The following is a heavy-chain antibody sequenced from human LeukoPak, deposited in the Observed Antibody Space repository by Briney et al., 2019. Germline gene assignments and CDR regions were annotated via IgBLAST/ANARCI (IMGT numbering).Heavy chain of an antibody. CDR2: ISSSGSTI. D-gene: IGHD6-19*01. CDR3: AKSRVGSSGASVAHYFDY. Sequence: GGSLRLSCAASGFTFSDYYMSWIRQAPGKGLEWVSYISSSGSTIYYADSVKGRFTISRDNSKNTLYLQMNSLRAEDTAVYYCAKSRVGSSGASVAHYFDYWGQGTLVTVSS. CDR1: GFTFSDYY. J-gene: IGHJ4*02. V-gene: IGHV3-11*01.